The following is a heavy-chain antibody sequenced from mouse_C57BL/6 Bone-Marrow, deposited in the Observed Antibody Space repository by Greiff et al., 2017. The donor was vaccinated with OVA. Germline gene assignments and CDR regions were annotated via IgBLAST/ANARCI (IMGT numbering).Heavy chain of an antibody. CDR1: GYSFTSYY. V-gene: IGHV1-66*01. CDR2: IYPGSGNT. D-gene: IGHD1-1*01. Sequence: QVQLQQSGPELVKPGASVKISCKASGYSFTSYYIHWVKQRPGQGLAWIGWIYPGSGNTTYNEKFKGKATLTADTSSSTAYMQLSSLTSEDSAVYYCARAYYYGSTHFDYWGQGTTRTVSS. J-gene: IGHJ2*01. CDR3: ARAYYYGSTHFDY.